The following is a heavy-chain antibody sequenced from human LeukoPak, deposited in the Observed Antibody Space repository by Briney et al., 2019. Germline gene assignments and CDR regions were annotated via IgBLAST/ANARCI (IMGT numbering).Heavy chain of an antibody. V-gene: IGHV3-53*05. CDR1: GFTVSSNY. CDR3: AKVPTYYGDYENLDY. CDR2: IYSGGST. Sequence: GGSLRLSCAASGFTVSSNYMSWVRQAPGKGLEWVSVIYSGGSTYYADSVKGRFTISRDNSKNTLYLQMNSLRAEDTAVYYCAKVPTYYGDYENLDYWGQGTLVTVSS. J-gene: IGHJ4*02. D-gene: IGHD4-17*01.